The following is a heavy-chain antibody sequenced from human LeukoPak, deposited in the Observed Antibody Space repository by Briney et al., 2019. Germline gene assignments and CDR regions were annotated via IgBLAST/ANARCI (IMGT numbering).Heavy chain of an antibody. V-gene: IGHV5-51*01. D-gene: IGHD2/OR15-2a*01. Sequence: GESLKISCKGSGYSFTTYWIAWLRLMPVKGLEWMGIIYPGDSEIRYSTSFQGQVTISADKSISTAYLQWSSLKASDTAIYYGARQQYLAFDIWGQGTMVTVSS. CDR1: GYSFTTYW. J-gene: IGHJ3*02. CDR3: ARQQYLAFDI. CDR2: IYPGDSEI.